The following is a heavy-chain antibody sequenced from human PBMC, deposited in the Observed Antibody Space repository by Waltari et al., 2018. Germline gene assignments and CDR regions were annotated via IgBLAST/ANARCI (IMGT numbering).Heavy chain of an antibody. J-gene: IGHJ4*02. Sequence: EVQLVESGGGLVQPGRSLRLSCVGSGFSFADRAMHWVRQVPGKGLEWVSGINWNSGSIGYADSVKGRFTISRDNAKNSLYLQINSVRTEDTALYYCTSDAFGNSIGGVFDYWGQGTLVNVSS. CDR2: INWNSGSI. CDR3: TSDAFGNSIGGVFDY. V-gene: IGHV3-9*01. CDR1: GFSFADRA. D-gene: IGHD3-3*01.